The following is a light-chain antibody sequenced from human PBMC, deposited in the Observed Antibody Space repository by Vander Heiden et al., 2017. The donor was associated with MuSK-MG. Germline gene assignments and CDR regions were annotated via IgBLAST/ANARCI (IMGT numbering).Light chain of an antibody. J-gene: IGKJ1*01. CDR2: AAS. CDR1: QSISSY. V-gene: IGKV1-39*01. CDR3: QQYDSDPLRA. Sequence: EIQMTQSPSSLSASVGDRVTITCRASQSISSYLNWYQQKPGKAPKLLIYAASSLPSGIPARFSGSGSGTDFTLTISSLQPEDFASYYCQQYDSDPLRAFGQGTKVEIK.